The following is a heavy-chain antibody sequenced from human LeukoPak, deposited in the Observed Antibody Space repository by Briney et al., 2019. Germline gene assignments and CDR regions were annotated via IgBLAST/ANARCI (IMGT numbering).Heavy chain of an antibody. CDR1: GFTFSDYG. V-gene: IGHV3-30*02. CDR3: AKQWSYYFDC. Sequence: GGSLRLSCAASGFTFSDYGMHWVRQAPGKGLEWVAFIRYDGSNEYYADSVKGRFTIFRDDSKNTLYLQMNSLRVEDTALYYCAKQWSYYFDCWGQGTLVTVSS. J-gene: IGHJ4*02. CDR2: IRYDGSNE. D-gene: IGHD1-26*01.